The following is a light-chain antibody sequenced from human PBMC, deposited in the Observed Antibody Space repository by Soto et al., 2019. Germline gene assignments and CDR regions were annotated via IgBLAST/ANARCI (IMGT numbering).Light chain of an antibody. CDR2: GAT. V-gene: IGKV3-20*01. Sequence: EIVLTQSPGTLSLSPGERATLSCRASQAISNNYLAWYQQKPGQAPRLLIYGATIRATGIPDRFSGSGSGTDFTLTISRLEPEDFAVYYCQQYGSSPPITFGGGTKVEIK. J-gene: IGKJ4*01. CDR1: QAISNNY. CDR3: QQYGSSPPIT.